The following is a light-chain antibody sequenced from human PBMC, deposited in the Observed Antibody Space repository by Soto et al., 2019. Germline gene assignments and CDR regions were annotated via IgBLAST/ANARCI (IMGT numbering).Light chain of an antibody. J-gene: IGKJ2*01. Sequence: EIVLTQSPGTLSLSPGERATLTCRASQSVSSSYLAWYQQKPGQAPRLLMSDASNRATGIPDRFSGSGSGTDFTLTISRLEPEDFAVYYCQQFGTSFPYTFGQGTKLEI. CDR2: DAS. V-gene: IGKV3-20*01. CDR1: QSVSSSY. CDR3: QQFGTSFPYT.